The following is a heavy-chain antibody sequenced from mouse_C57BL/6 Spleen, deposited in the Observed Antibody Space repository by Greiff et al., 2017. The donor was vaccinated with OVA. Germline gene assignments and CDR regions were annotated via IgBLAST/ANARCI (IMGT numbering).Heavy chain of an antibody. CDR1: GYTFTDYY. CDR3: AGGSNYLFAY. J-gene: IGHJ3*01. CDR2: INPNNGGT. D-gene: IGHD2-5*01. Sequence: EVQLQQSGPELVKPGASVKISCKASGYTFTDYYMNWVKQSHGKSLEWIGDINPNNGGTSYNQKFKGKATLTVDKSSSTAYMELRSLTSEDSAVYYCAGGSNYLFAYWGKGTLVTVSA. V-gene: IGHV1-26*01.